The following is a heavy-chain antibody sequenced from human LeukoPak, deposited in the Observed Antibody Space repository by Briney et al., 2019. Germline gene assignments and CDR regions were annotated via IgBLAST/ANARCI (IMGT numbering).Heavy chain of an antibody. CDR1: GGSISSYY. V-gene: IGHV4-59*01. CDR3: ARDGGDWFDP. CDR2: IYYSGST. Sequence: PSETLSLTCTVSGGSISSYYWNWIRQPPGRGLEWIGNIYYSGSTNYNPSLKRRVTISVDTSKNQFSLKLSSVTAADTAAYYCARDGGDWFDPWGQGTLVTVSS. D-gene: IGHD2-21*01. J-gene: IGHJ5*02.